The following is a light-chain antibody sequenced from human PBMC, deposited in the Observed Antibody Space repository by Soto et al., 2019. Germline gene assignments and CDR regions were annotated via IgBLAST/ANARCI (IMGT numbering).Light chain of an antibody. Sequence: DSLMSQSPGSLAVSLGERATINCKSSQSVLYSSNNKNYLAWYQQKPGQPPKLLIYWASTRESGVPDRFSGSGSGTDFTLTISSLQAEDVAVYYCQQHYINPITFGQGTRLEIK. J-gene: IGKJ5*01. V-gene: IGKV4-1*01. CDR2: WAS. CDR3: QQHYINPIT. CDR1: QSVLYSSNNKNY.